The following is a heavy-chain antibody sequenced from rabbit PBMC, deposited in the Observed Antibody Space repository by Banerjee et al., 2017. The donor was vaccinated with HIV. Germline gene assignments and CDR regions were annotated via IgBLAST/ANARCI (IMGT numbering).Heavy chain of an antibody. V-gene: IGHV1S45*01. D-gene: IGHD2-1*01. J-gene: IGHJ4*01. CDR2: IYPGSGDT. Sequence: QEQLVESGGGLVQPEGSLTLTCKASGFDFSSDAICWVRQAPGKGLEWIACIYPGSGDTYYTTWATGRFTISKTSSTTVTLQMTSLTAADTATYFCAREGGDDGELNLWGPGTLVTVS. CDR3: AREGGDDGELNL. CDR1: GFDFSSDA.